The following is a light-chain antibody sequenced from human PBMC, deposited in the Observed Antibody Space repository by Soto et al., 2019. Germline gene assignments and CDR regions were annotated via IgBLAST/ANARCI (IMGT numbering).Light chain of an antibody. J-gene: IGKJ2*01. CDR2: AAS. CDR3: QQSYSTPT. CDR1: QSISSY. V-gene: IGKV1-39*01. Sequence: DIQMTQSPSSLSASVGDRVTITCRASQSISSYLNWYQQKPGKAPQRLIYAASSLQRGVPSRFSGRRSGTDFTLTISSLQPDDCATYYFQQSYSTPTFGQVTKLEIK.